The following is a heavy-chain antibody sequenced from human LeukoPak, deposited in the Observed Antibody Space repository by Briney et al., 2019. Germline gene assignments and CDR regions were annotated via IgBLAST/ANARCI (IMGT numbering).Heavy chain of an antibody. D-gene: IGHD2-2*01. CDR1: GFTFSSYA. V-gene: IGHV3-23*01. CDR3: AKDIGCSSTSCYRYYYYGMDV. CDR2: ISGSGGST. Sequence: PGGSLRLSCAASGFTFSSYAMSWVRQAPGKGLEWVSAISGSGGSTYYADSVKGRFTISRDNSKNTLYLQMNSLRAEDTALYYCAKDIGCSSTSCYRYYYYGMDVWGQGTTVTVSS. J-gene: IGHJ6*02.